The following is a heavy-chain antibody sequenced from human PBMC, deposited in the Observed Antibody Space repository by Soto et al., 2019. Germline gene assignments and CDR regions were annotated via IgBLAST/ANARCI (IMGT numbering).Heavy chain of an antibody. Sequence: QVQLVESGGGVVRPGRSLRLTCAASGFTFRNYGMHWVRQAPGKGLEWVAVISHDGSDKYYADSMKGRFIISRDNSEHTLFLKLNSLKTEDTAVYFCAKENQHLVHDYWGQGTLVTVSS. CDR2: ISHDGSDK. V-gene: IGHV3-30*18. D-gene: IGHD6-13*01. J-gene: IGHJ4*02. CDR1: GFTFRNYG. CDR3: AKENQHLVHDY.